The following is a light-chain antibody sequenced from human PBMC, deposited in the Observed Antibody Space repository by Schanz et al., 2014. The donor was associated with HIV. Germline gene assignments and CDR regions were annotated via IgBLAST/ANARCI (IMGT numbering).Light chain of an antibody. CDR2: ATS. J-gene: IGKJ2*01. CDR3: QESYSDTPYT. Sequence: DIQMTQFPSTLSASVGDRVTITCRASQSISISLNWYQQKPGKAPRLLIYATSLLHTGVPSRFSGSGSGSHFTLTITSLQFEDFATYYCQESYSDTPYTFGQGTKVEVK. V-gene: IGKV1-39*01. CDR1: QSISIS.